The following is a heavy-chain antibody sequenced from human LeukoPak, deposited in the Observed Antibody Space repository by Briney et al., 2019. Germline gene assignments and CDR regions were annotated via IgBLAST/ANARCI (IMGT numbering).Heavy chain of an antibody. CDR3: ARARPWDSSRSYYFGMDV. D-gene: IGHD3-22*01. Sequence: GGSLRLSCAASGFTFSNYAMSWVRQAPGKGLEWVSAITGRGDNTYYADSVKGRFTISRDNSKNTVYLQMNSLRDEDTAVYYCARARPWDSSRSYYFGMDVWGHGTTVTVSS. CDR1: GFTFSNYA. V-gene: IGHV3-23*01. CDR2: ITGRGDNT. J-gene: IGHJ6*02.